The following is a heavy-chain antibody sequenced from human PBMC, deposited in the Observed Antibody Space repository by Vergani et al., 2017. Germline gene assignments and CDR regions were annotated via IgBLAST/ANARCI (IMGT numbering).Heavy chain of an antibody. CDR2: ISGTGGST. Sequence: EVQLLESGGGLVQPGGSLRLSCAASGFTFSSYAMSWVRQAPGKGLEWVSAISGTGGSTYYADSVKGRFTITRDNSKNTLYVQMNSLRAEDTAVYYCAIHHYDRRGYYYAPEDQDPQDYYYGIDVWGQGTTVTVSS. CDR1: GFTFSSYA. J-gene: IGHJ6*02. D-gene: IGHD3-22*01. CDR3: AIHHYDRRGYYYAPEDQDPQDYYYGIDV. V-gene: IGHV3-23*01.